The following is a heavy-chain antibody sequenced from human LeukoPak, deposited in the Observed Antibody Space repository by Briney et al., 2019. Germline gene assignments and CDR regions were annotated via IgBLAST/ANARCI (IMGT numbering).Heavy chain of an antibody. D-gene: IGHD4-23*01. CDR3: TRHHDYGDKIDY. CDR1: GASVPIASHY. CDR2: IHYSGST. Sequence: PSETLSLTCTVSGASVPIASHYWAWIRQPPGTGLEWIGSIHYSGSTYYSPSLKSRLTISGDTYKSQFSLKLTFVTAADTAVYYCTRHHDYGDKIDYWGQGTLVTVSS. J-gene: IGHJ4*02. V-gene: IGHV4-39*01.